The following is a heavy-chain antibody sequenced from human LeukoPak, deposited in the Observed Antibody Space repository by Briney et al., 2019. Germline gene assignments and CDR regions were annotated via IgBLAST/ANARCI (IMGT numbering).Heavy chain of an antibody. V-gene: IGHV3-7*01. Sequence: SGGSLRLSCAASGFTFSSYWMSWVRQAPGKGLEWVANIKQDGSEKYYADSVKGRSTISRDNAKNSLYLQMNSLRAEDTAVYYCARRSYDFWSGYQFYFDYWGQGTLVTVSS. CDR3: ARRSYDFWSGYQFYFDY. CDR2: IKQDGSEK. CDR1: GFTFSSYW. J-gene: IGHJ4*02. D-gene: IGHD3-3*01.